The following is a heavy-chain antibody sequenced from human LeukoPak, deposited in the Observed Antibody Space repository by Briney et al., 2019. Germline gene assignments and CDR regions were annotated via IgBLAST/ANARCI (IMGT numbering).Heavy chain of an antibody. D-gene: IGHD6-19*01. V-gene: IGHV4-59*01. Sequence: SETLSLTCTVSGGSISSYYWSWIRQPPGKGLEWIGYIYYSGGTNYNPSLKSRVTISVDTSKNQFSLKLSSVTAADTAVYYCARGDHSSGWYDYWGQGSLVTVSS. CDR3: ARGDHSSGWYDY. CDR1: GGSISSYY. J-gene: IGHJ4*02. CDR2: IYYSGGT.